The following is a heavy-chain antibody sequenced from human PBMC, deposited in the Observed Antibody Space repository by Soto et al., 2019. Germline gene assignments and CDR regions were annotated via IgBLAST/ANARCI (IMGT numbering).Heavy chain of an antibody. D-gene: IGHD6-19*01. CDR2: TWFDGSHK. J-gene: IGHJ6*02. Sequence: QVQLVESGGGVVQPGRSLRLSCAASGFTFSSYGMHWVRQAPGKGLEWVAVTWFDGSHKYYADSVKGRFTTSRDNSKNTLYLQMSSLRTEDTAVYYCARDSGEGSSGRYLKNYFGMDVWGQGTTVTVSS. CDR1: GFTFSSYG. CDR3: ARDSGEGSSGRYLKNYFGMDV. V-gene: IGHV3-33*01.